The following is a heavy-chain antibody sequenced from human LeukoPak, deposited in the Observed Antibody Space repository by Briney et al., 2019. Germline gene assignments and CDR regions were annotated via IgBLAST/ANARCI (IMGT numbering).Heavy chain of an antibody. CDR2: INHSGST. V-gene: IGHV4-34*01. J-gene: IGHJ4*02. CDR3: AGHLRYFDY. CDR1: GGSFSGYY. Sequence: SETLSLTCAVYGGSFSGYYWSWIRQPPGKGLEWIGEINHSGSTNXXXXLKSRVTISVDTSKNQFSLKLSSVTAADTAVYYCAGHLRYFDYWGQGTLVTVSS.